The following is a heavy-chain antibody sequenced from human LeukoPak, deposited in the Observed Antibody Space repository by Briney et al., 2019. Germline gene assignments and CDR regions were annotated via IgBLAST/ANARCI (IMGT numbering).Heavy chain of an antibody. V-gene: IGHV1-69*05. CDR2: IIPIFGTA. D-gene: IGHD1-20*01. Sequence: SVKVSCKASGYTFTSYAISWVRQAPGQGLEWMGGIIPIFGTANYAQKFQGRVTITTDESTSTAYMELSSLRSEDTAVYYCARDVTGTPNWFDPWGQGTLVTVSS. J-gene: IGHJ5*02. CDR3: ARDVTGTPNWFDP. CDR1: GYTFTSYA.